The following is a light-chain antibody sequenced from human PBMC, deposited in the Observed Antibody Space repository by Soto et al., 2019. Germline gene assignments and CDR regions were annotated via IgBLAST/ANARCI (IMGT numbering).Light chain of an antibody. J-gene: IGKJ2*01. V-gene: IGKV1-33*01. CDR2: DAS. Sequence: DIQMTQSPSSLSASVGDRVTITCQASQGIANYLNWYQQKPGKAPKVLIYDASSLEKGVPSRFSGSGSGTDFTFTISSLHPEDIATYYCQQYDDLLPTFGQGTKLEIK. CDR3: QQYDDLLPT. CDR1: QGIANY.